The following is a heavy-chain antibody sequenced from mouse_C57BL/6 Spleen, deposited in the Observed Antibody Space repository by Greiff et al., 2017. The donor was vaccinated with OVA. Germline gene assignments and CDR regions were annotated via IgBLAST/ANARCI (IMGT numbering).Heavy chain of an antibody. J-gene: IGHJ2*01. CDR3: ARPGAYYFDY. Sequence: VQLQQSGPELVKPGASVKISCKASGYAFSSSWMNWVKQRPGKGLEWIGRIYPGDGDTNYNGKFKSKATLTADKSSSTAYMQLSSLTSEDSAVYFCARPGAYYFDYWGQGTTLTVSS. V-gene: IGHV1-82*01. CDR1: GYAFSSSW. CDR2: IYPGDGDT.